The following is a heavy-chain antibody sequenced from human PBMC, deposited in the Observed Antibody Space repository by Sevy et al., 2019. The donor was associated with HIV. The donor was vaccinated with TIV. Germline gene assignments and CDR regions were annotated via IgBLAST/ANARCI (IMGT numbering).Heavy chain of an antibody. CDR3: ARAGGGGGYCSGGSCYGAYYYYYMDV. Sequence: GGSLRLSCAASGFTVSSNYMSWVRQAPGKGLEWVSVIYSGGSTYYADSVKGRFTISRDNSKNRLYLQMNSLRAEDTAVYYCARAGGGGGYCSGGSCYGAYYYYYMDVWGKGTTVTVSS. D-gene: IGHD2-15*01. V-gene: IGHV3-53*01. CDR1: GFTVSSNY. CDR2: IYSGGST. J-gene: IGHJ6*03.